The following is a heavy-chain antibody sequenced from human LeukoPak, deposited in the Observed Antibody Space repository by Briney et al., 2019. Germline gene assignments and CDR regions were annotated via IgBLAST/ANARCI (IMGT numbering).Heavy chain of an antibody. D-gene: IGHD4-17*01. V-gene: IGHV4-34*01. CDR3: ARGRYDYGDYGVLIDY. Sequence: SETLSLTCAVYGGSFSGYYWSWIRQPPGKGLEWIGEINHSGSTNYNPSLKSRVTISVDTSKNQFSLKLSSVTAADTAVYYCARGRYDYGDYGVLIDYWGQGTLATVSS. CDR2: INHSGST. J-gene: IGHJ4*02. CDR1: GGSFSGYY.